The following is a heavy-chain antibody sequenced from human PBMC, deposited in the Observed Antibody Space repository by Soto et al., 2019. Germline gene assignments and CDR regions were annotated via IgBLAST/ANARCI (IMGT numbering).Heavy chain of an antibody. D-gene: IGHD2-2*01. CDR1: GDSVSSNRVA. V-gene: IGHV6-1*01. J-gene: IGHJ6*02. Sequence: SQTLSLTCAISGDSVSSNRVAWNWIRQSPSRGLEWLGRTYDGSMWYNDYAVAVKSRITINPDTSKNQFTLQLNSVTPEDTAVYYWASGDTRSSQGLYGMDIWGQGTTVTNSS. CDR3: ASGDTRSSQGLYGMDI. CDR2: TYDGSMWYN.